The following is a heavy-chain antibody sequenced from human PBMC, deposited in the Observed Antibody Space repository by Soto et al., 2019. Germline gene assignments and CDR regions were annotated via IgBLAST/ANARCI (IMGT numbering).Heavy chain of an antibody. CDR2: IYTSGSS. V-gene: IGHV4-4*07. J-gene: IGHJ6*02. CDR1: GGSISRYY. D-gene: IGHD6-13*01. CDR3: ARVGYINGMDV. Sequence: QLQLQESGPGLVKPSETLSLTCTVSGGSISRYYWSWIRQPAGKGLEWIGRIYTSGSSNYSPSLKSRVNTSVDTSKNQFSLKLSSVTAADTAVDYCARVGYINGMDVWGQGTTVTVSS.